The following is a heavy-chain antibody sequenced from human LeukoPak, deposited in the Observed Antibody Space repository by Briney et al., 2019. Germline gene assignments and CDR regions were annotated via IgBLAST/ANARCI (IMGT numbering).Heavy chain of an antibody. V-gene: IGHV1-69*04. CDR1: RLTFSSYA. J-gene: IGHJ6*02. D-gene: IGHD2-2*01. CDR3: ARDALYCSSTSCYSYYGMDV. Sequence: SVKFSCKASRLTFSSYAISWVRHAPGQGLDWIGRIIPILGIANYAQNFQGRVTITADKSTSTAYMELSSLRSEDTAVYYCARDALYCSSTSCYSYYGMDVWGQGTTVTVSS. CDR2: IIPILGIA.